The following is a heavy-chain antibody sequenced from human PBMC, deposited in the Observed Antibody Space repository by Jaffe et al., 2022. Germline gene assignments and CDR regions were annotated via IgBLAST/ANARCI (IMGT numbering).Heavy chain of an antibody. V-gene: IGHV3-23*01. CDR3: AKDRFFGVVIAGAFYFDY. Sequence: EVQLLESGGGLVQPGGSLRLSCAASGFTFSSYAMSWVRQAPGKGLEWVSAISGSGGSTYYADSVKGRFTISRDNSKNTLYLQMNSLRAEDTAVYYCAKDRFFGVVIAGAFYFDYWGQGTLVTVSS. CDR2: ISGSGGST. J-gene: IGHJ4*02. CDR1: GFTFSSYA. D-gene: IGHD3-3*01.